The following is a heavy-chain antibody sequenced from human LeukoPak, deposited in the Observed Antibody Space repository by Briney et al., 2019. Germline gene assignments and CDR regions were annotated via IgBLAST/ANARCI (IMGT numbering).Heavy chain of an antibody. CDR2: INGDESEV. CDR1: GFTSSDNW. V-gene: IGHV3-7*01. Sequence: ARSLRLSCAASGFTSSDNWMTWVRQAPGKGLEWVANINGDESEVYSVDSVKGRFTISRDNAKNSLSLQMNSLRVDDTATYFCSSLGRGRYCSDTTCSDFYFMDVWGTGTTVIVPS. D-gene: IGHD2-2*01. CDR3: SSLGRGRYCSDTTCSDFYFMDV. J-gene: IGHJ6*03.